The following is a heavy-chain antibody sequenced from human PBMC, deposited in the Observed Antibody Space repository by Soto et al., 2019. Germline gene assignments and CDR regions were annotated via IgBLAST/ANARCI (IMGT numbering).Heavy chain of an antibody. J-gene: IGHJ6*02. CDR2: INHSGST. Sequence: SDTLSLTCAVFRRSFSGYYWRWIRQPPGKGLEWIGEINHSGSTNYNPSLKCRVTISVDTSKNQFSLKLSSVTAADTAVYYCARVSGIYYYGMDVWGQGTTVT. V-gene: IGHV4-34*01. CDR3: ARVSGIYYYGMDV. CDR1: RRSFSGYY. D-gene: IGHD3-10*01.